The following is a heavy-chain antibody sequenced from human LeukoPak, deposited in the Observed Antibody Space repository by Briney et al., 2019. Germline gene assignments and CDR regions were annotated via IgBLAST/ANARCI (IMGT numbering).Heavy chain of an antibody. Sequence: GGSLRLSCAASGFTFSSYIMCWVRQAPGKGLEWVSAISGGADNTYYADSVKGRFTISRDNAKNSLYLQINSLRAEDTAVYYCARDLGWLQSDYWGQGTLVTVSS. J-gene: IGHJ4*02. D-gene: IGHD5-24*01. CDR2: ISGGADNT. CDR3: ARDLGWLQSDY. V-gene: IGHV3-21*01. CDR1: GFTFSSYI.